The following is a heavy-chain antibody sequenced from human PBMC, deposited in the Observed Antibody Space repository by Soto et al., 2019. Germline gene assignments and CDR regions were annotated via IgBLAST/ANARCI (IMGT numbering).Heavy chain of an antibody. D-gene: IGHD3-22*01. CDR3: ARDGDYYDSSGYFKDAFDI. J-gene: IGHJ3*02. Sequence: SETLSLTCTVSGGSISSGGYYWSWIRQHPGKGLEWIGYIYYSGSTYYNPSLKSRVTISVDTSKNQFSLKLSSVTAADTAVYYCARDGDYYDSSGYFKDAFDIWGQGTMLTVSS. CDR1: GGSISSGGYY. V-gene: IGHV4-31*03. CDR2: IYYSGST.